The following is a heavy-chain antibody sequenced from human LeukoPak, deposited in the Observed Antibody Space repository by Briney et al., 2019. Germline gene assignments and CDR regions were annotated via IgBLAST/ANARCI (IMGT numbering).Heavy chain of an antibody. CDR1: GYTFTCYY. Sequence: ASVKVSFKASGYTFTCYYMHWVRQAPGQGLEWMGWINPNSGGTNYAQKFHVRVTITRDTSISTAYMELSRLRSDDTGVYYCARQGSYGDYFWFAPWRQGPLDTVSS. CDR3: ARQGSYGDYFWFAP. CDR2: INPNSGGT. D-gene: IGHD4-17*01. J-gene: IGHJ5*02. V-gene: IGHV1-2*02.